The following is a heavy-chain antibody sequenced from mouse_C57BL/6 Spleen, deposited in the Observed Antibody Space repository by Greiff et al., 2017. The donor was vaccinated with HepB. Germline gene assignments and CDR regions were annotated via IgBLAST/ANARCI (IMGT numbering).Heavy chain of an antibody. CDR3: ARGGSSFSYAMDY. CDR2: INPSNGGT. V-gene: IGHV1-53*01. Sequence: VQLQQPGTELVKPGASVKLSCKASGYTFTSYWMHWVKQRPGQGLEWIGNINPSNGGTNYNEKFKSKATLTVDKSSSTAYMQLSSLTSEDSAVYYCARGGSSFSYAMDYWGQGTSVTVSS. J-gene: IGHJ4*01. D-gene: IGHD1-1*01. CDR1: GYTFTSYW.